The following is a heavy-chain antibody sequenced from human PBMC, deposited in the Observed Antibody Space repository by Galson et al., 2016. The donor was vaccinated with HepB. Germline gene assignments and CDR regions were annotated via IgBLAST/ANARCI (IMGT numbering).Heavy chain of an antibody. CDR2: ISNCGGTT. J-gene: IGHJ1*01. Sequence: SLRLSCAASGFTFSTYWMTWVRQAPGKGLEWVSSISNCGGTTHYADSVQRRFTISRDNSKNTLYLQMNSPTAADAALYYCANSYCTGTACYRWHFRGQGTLVTVSP. CDR3: ANSYCTGTACYRWHF. D-gene: IGHD1-1*01. V-gene: IGHV3-23*01. CDR1: GFTFSTYW.